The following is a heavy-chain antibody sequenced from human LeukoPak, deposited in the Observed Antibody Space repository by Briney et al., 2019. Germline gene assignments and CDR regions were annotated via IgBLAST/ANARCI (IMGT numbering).Heavy chain of an antibody. Sequence: EPSETLSLTCTVSSGSISGYYWSWIRQPPGKGLEWIGYIHYSGSTTFNPSLKSRVTISVDTSSNQFSLKLRSVTAADTAMYYCASQETRSSISASETWGQGTLVTVSS. J-gene: IGHJ5*01. CDR1: SGSISGYY. CDR2: IHYSGST. D-gene: IGHD6-13*01. CDR3: ASQETRSSISASET. V-gene: IGHV4-59*08.